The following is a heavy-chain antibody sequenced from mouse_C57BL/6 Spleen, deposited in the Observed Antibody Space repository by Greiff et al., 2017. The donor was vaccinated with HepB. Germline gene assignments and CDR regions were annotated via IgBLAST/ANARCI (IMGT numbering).Heavy chain of an antibody. D-gene: IGHD2-5*01. V-gene: IGHV3-6*01. CDR3: ARDYYSNFDWYFDV. J-gene: IGHJ1*03. CDR2: ISYDGSN. Sequence: VQLKESGPGLVKPSQSLSLTCSVTGYSITSGYYWNWIRQFPGNKLEWMGYISYDGSNNYNPSLKNRISITRDTSKNQFFLKLNSVTTEDTATYYCARDYYSNFDWYFDVWGTGTTVTVSS. CDR1: GYSITSGYY.